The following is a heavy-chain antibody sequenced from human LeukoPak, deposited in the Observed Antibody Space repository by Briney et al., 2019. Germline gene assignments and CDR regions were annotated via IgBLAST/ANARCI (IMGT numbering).Heavy chain of an antibody. D-gene: IGHD3-22*01. CDR2: ISSSGSTI. CDR1: GFTFSDYY. Sequence: GGSLRLSCAASGFTFSDYYMSWIRQAPGKGLEWVSYISSSGSTIYYADSVKGRFTISRDNAKNSLYLQMNSLRAEDTAVYYCVRDWGYDSSGYWQKYFDTWGQGTLVTVSS. J-gene: IGHJ4*02. V-gene: IGHV3-11*04. CDR3: VRDWGYDSSGYWQKYFDT.